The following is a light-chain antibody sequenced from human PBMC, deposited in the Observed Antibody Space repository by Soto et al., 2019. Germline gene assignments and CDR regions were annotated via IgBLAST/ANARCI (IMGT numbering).Light chain of an antibody. J-gene: IGKJ4*01. CDR1: QSVSTY. Sequence: DMQMTQSPSSLSTSVGDRVTITCRTSQSVSTYLNWYQQRPGKAPKLLIYGASNLQSGVPSRFSGSGSGTHFTLTISSLQPEDSATYYCQEGSTLLTFGGGTKVEIK. CDR2: GAS. CDR3: QEGSTLLT. V-gene: IGKV1-39*01.